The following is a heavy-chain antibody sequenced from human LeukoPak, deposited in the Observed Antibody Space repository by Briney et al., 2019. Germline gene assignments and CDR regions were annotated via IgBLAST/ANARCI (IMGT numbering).Heavy chain of an antibody. CDR2: IIPILGIA. CDR3: ASIAVAGKPLFGY. J-gene: IGHJ4*02. Sequence: SVKVSCKASGCTFSSYTISWVRQAPGQGLEWMGRIIPILGIANYAQKFQGRVTITADKSTSTAYMELSSLRSEDTAVYYCASIAVAGKPLFGYWGQGTLVTVSS. D-gene: IGHD6-19*01. V-gene: IGHV1-69*02. CDR1: GCTFSSYT.